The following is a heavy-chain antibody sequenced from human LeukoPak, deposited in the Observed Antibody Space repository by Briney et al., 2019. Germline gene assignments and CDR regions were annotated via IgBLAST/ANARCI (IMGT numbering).Heavy chain of an antibody. CDR2: IYYSGST. Sequence: SETLSLTCTVSGGSISSSSYYWGWIRQPPGKGLEWIGSIYYSGSTYYNPSLKSRVTISVDTSKNQFSLKLSSVTAADTAVYYCASPKTDFGSGYYFEYWGQGTLVTVSS. CDR1: GGSISSSSYY. J-gene: IGHJ4*02. V-gene: IGHV4-39*01. CDR3: ASPKTDFGSGYYFEY. D-gene: IGHD3-3*01.